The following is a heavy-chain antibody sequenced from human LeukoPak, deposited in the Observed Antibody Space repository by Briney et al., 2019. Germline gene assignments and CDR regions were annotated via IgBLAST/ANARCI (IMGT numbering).Heavy chain of an antibody. J-gene: IGHJ6*03. CDR3: ARAYRSVAALRGYYYYYYMDV. V-gene: IGHV4-39*07. CDR1: GGSISSSSYY. Sequence: SETLSLTCTVSGGSISSSSYYWGWIRQPPGKGLEWIGSIYYSGSTYYNPSLKSRVTISVDTSKNQFSLKLSSVTAADTAVYYCARAYRSVAALRGYYYYYYMDVWGKGTTVTVSS. D-gene: IGHD6-6*01. CDR2: IYYSGST.